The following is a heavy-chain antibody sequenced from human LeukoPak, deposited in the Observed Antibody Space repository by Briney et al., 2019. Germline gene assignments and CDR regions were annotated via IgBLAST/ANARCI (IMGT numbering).Heavy chain of an antibody. J-gene: IGHJ4*02. CDR1: GGSISSYY. CDR2: IYYSGST. D-gene: IGHD6-13*01. V-gene: IGHV4-59*01. Sequence: SETRSVTCIVSGGSISSYYWSWIRQPPGKGLEWIGYIYYSGSTNYNPSLKSRVTISVDPSKNQFSLRLRSVTAADTAVYYCASSLAAAKYYFGYWGQGTVVTVSS. CDR3: ASSLAAAKYYFGY.